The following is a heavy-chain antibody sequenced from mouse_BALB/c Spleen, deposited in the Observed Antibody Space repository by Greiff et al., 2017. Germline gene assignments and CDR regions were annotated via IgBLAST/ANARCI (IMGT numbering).Heavy chain of an antibody. D-gene: IGHD2-1*01. J-gene: IGHJ3*01. CDR1: GFTFSDYY. V-gene: IGHV5-4*02. Sequence: DVKLVESGGGLVKPGGSLKLSCAASGFTFSDYYMYWVRQTPEKRLEWVATISDGGSYTYYPDSVKGRFTISRDNAKNNLYLQMSSLKSEDTAMYYCARGHYGIFAYWGQGTLVTVSA. CDR2: ISDGGSYT. CDR3: ARGHYGIFAY.